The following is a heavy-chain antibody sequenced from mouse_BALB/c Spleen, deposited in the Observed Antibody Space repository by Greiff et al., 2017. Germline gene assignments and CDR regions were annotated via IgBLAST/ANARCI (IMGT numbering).Heavy chain of an antibody. CDR1: GYTFTSYY. J-gene: IGHJ3*01. D-gene: IGHD3-2*01. V-gene: IGHV1S81*02. CDR2: INPSNGGT. CDR3: TRDSSGPAWFAY. Sequence: VQLQESGADLVKPGASVKLSCKASGYTFTSYYMYWVKQRPGQGLEWIGEINPSNGGTNFNEKFKSKATLTVDKSSSTAYMQLSSLTSEDSAVYYCTRDSSGPAWFAYWGQGTLVTVSA.